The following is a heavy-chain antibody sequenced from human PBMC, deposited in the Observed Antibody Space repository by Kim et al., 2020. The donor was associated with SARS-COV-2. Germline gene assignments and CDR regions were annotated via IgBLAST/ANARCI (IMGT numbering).Heavy chain of an antibody. CDR1: GGSISSYY. V-gene: IGHV4-59*13. CDR2: IYYSGST. CDR3: ARVGRGIAAAAPDY. D-gene: IGHD6-13*01. J-gene: IGHJ4*02. Sequence: SETLSLTCTVSGGSISSYYWSWIRQPPGKGLEWIGYIYYSGSTNYNPSLKSRVTISVDTSKNQFSLKLSSVTAADTAVYYCARVGRGIAAAAPDYWGQGTLVTVSS.